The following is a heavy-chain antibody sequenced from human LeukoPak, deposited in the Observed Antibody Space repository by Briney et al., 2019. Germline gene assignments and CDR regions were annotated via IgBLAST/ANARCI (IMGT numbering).Heavy chain of an antibody. Sequence: GGSLRLSCAASEFVFITFGMNWVRQAPGKGLEWVPSIDSSGGYMFYTDSVKGRFIISRDNAKDSLYLQMNNLRAEDTAVYYCLRGDRRDYWGQGTLVTVSS. CDR3: LRGDRRDY. J-gene: IGHJ4*02. CDR2: IDSSGGYM. V-gene: IGHV3-21*06. CDR1: EFVFITFG.